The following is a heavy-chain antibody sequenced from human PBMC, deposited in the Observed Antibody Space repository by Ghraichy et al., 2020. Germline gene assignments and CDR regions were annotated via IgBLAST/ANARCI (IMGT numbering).Heavy chain of an antibody. CDR2: INPNSGGT. J-gene: IGHJ6*03. D-gene: IGHD1-1*01. V-gene: IGHV1-2*06. Sequence: ASVKVSCKASGYTFTGYYMHWVRQAPGQGLEWMGRINPNSGGTNYAQKFQGRVTMTRDTSISTAYMELSRLRSDDTAVYYCARDGQLERPPGYYYYYMDVWGKGTTVTVSS. CDR1: GYTFTGYY. CDR3: ARDGQLERPPGYYYYYMDV.